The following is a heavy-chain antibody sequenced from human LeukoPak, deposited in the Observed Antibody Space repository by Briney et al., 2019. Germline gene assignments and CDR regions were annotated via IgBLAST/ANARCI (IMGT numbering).Heavy chain of an antibody. CDR1: GFTFSSYA. Sequence: GGSLRLSCAASGFTFSSYAMSWVRQAPGKGLEWVSYISSSSSTIYYADSVKGRFTISRDNAKNSLYLQMNSLRAEDTAVYYCAREPNGYNSSPFDFWGQGTLVTVSS. CDR2: ISSSSSTI. CDR3: AREPNGYNSSPFDF. D-gene: IGHD6-13*01. V-gene: IGHV3-48*04. J-gene: IGHJ4*02.